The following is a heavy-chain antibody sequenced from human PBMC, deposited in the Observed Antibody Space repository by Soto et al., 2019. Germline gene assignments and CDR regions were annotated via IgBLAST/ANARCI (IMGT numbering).Heavy chain of an antibody. Sequence: GGSLRLSCAASGFTFSNAWMNWVRQAPGKGLEWVGRIKSKTDGGTTDYAAPVKGRFTISRDDSKNTLYLQMNSLKTEDTAVYYCTTRSMVRGVPDYYYYGMDVWGQGTTVTVSS. V-gene: IGHV3-15*07. CDR1: GFTFSNAW. D-gene: IGHD3-10*01. J-gene: IGHJ6*02. CDR2: IKSKTDGGTT. CDR3: TTRSMVRGVPDYYYYGMDV.